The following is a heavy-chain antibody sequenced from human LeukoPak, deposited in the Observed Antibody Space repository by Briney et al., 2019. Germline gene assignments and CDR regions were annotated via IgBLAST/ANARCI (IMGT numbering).Heavy chain of an antibody. J-gene: IGHJ3*02. CDR2: ISGSGSTI. Sequence: GGSLRLSCAASGFTFSSYEMNWVRQAPGKGLEWVSCISGSGSTIYYADSVKGRFTISRDNAKNSLYLQMNSLRAEDTAVYYRAGSTYYYDSSGFNYAAFDIWGPGTMVTVSS. CDR1: GFTFSSYE. V-gene: IGHV3-48*03. D-gene: IGHD3-22*01. CDR3: AGSTYYYDSSGFNYAAFDI.